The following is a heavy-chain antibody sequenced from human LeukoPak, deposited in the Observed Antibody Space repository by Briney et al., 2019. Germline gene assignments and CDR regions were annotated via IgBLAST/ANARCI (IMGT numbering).Heavy chain of an antibody. CDR1: GGSISNYH. D-gene: IGHD2-15*01. CDR3: ARLQDSGTAYVDC. CDR2: VDYSGST. V-gene: IGHV4-59*01. J-gene: IGHJ4*02. Sequence: SETLSLTCTVSGGSISNYHWSWMRQPPGKGLEWIGYVDYSGSTNYSPSLKSRISISVDTSKNQFSLKLRSVTAADTAVHYCARLQDSGTAYVDCWGQGTLVTVSS.